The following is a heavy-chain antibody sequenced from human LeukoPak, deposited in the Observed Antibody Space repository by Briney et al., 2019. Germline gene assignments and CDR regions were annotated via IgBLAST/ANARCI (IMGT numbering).Heavy chain of an antibody. CDR3: GRAVAGRFDY. D-gene: IGHD6-19*01. Sequence: GGSLRLSCATSGFTFRSYTMNWVRQAPGKGLEWVSYISSSDTMYQADSVKGRFTISRDNAKNSLYLQMNSLRAEDTAVYYCGRAVAGRFDYWGQGTLVTVSS. V-gene: IGHV3-48*01. CDR1: GFTFRSYT. CDR2: ISSSDTM. J-gene: IGHJ4*02.